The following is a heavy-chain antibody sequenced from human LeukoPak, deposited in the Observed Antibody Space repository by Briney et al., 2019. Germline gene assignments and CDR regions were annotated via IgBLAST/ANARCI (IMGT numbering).Heavy chain of an antibody. CDR3: AKDRGGYYYDSSGSADY. J-gene: IGHJ4*02. CDR1: GFTFSSYA. CDR2: ISGSGGST. Sequence: GGSLRLSCAASGFTFSSYAMSWVRQAPGKGLEWVSAISGSGGSTYYADSVKGRFTISRDNSKNTLYLQMNSLRAEDTAIYYCAKDRGGYYYDSSGSADYWGQGTLVTVSS. V-gene: IGHV3-23*01. D-gene: IGHD3-22*01.